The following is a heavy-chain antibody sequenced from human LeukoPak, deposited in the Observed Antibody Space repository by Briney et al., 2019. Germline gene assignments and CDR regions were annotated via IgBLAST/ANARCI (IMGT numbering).Heavy chain of an antibody. D-gene: IGHD4-17*01. V-gene: IGHV4-38-2*02. J-gene: IGHJ4*02. CDR3: ARGITSGDYINYFDS. CDR2: VYHSGSS. Sequence: SETLSLTCTVSGDSINTNFHWTWIRQSPGKKLEWIGGVYHSGSSYYNPSLKSRVMMSVNTSKKQFSLRLTSVTAADTAIYYCARGITSGDYINYFDSWGQGTLVAVSS. CDR1: GDSINTNFH.